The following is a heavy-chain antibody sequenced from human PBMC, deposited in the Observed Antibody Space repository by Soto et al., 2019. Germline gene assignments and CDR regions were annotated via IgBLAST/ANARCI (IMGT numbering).Heavy chain of an antibody. J-gene: IGHJ6*03. D-gene: IGHD2-15*01. CDR2: IYYSGST. CDR3: AREPCSGVKCYSASGYYYMDV. V-gene: IGHV4-59*01. Sequence: PSETLSLTCAVSGGSISSYYWSWIRQPPGKGLEWVGYIYYSGSTNYNPSLKSRVTISVDTSKNPFSLKVSSVTAAHTAVYYCAREPCSGVKCYSASGYYYMDVWGKGTTVNVSS. CDR1: GGSISSYY.